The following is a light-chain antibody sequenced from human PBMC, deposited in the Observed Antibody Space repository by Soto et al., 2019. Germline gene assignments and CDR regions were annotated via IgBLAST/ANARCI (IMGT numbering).Light chain of an antibody. J-gene: IGLJ1*01. Sequence: QSALTQPASVSGSPGQSITISCTGTSSDIGAYNYVSWYQQHPGKAPKLMIYEVSNRPSGVSNRFSGSKSGNTASLTISGLQDEDEAEYYCSSYTGSSTPYVFGTGTKVTVL. CDR2: EVS. CDR1: SSDIGAYNY. CDR3: SSYTGSSTPYV. V-gene: IGLV2-14*01.